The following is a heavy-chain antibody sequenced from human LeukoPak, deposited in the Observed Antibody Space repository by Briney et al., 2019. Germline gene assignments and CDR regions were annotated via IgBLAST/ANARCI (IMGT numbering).Heavy chain of an antibody. CDR3: AKMKGATEYYYYAMDV. V-gene: IGHV3-23*01. Sequence: PGGSLRLSCAVSGLTFSSFATRWVRQAPGKGLEWVSAITGSAGATWYADAVKGRFTISRDNSKNTMYLQMNSLGAEDTALYYCAKMKGATEYYYYAMDVWGKGTMVSVSS. J-gene: IGHJ6*04. D-gene: IGHD5-24*01. CDR2: ITGSAGAT. CDR1: GLTFSSFA.